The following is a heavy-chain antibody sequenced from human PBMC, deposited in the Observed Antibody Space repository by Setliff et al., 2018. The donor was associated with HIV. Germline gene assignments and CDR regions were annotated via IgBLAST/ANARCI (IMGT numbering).Heavy chain of an antibody. D-gene: IGHD3-16*01. V-gene: IGHV3-23*01. J-gene: IGHJ4*02. CDR3: AKDWGESYFGS. Sequence: PGGSLRLSCAASGFTFSNYAMSWVRQAPGKGLEWVSGISVSGGDTYYLDSVKGRFTISRDNSKNTLYLQLNSLRAEDTAIYYCAKDWGESYFGSWGQGTLVTVSS. CDR1: GFTFSNYA. CDR2: ISVSGGDT.